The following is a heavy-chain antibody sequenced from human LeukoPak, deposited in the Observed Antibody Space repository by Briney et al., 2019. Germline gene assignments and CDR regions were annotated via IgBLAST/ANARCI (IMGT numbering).Heavy chain of an antibody. Sequence: ASVKVSCKASGYTFTGYYMHWVRQAPGQGLEWMGWINPNSGGTNYAQKFQGRVTMTRDTSNSTAYMELSRLRSDDTAVYYCVIVATTNDAFDIWGQGTMVTVSS. CDR2: INPNSGGT. CDR1: GYTFTGYY. J-gene: IGHJ3*02. D-gene: IGHD5-12*01. CDR3: VIVATTNDAFDI. V-gene: IGHV1-2*02.